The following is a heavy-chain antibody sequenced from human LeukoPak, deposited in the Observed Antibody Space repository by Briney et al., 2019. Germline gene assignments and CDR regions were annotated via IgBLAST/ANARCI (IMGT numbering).Heavy chain of an antibody. V-gene: IGHV4-34*01. J-gene: IGHJ4*02. CDR3: ARKIAVAEFQDY. D-gene: IGHD6-19*01. CDR2: INHSGST. Sequence: SETLSLTCAVYGGSFSGYYWSWIRQPPGKGLEWIGEINHSGSTNYNPSLKSRVTISVDKSKNQFSLKLSSVTAADTAVYYCARKIAVAEFQDYWGQGTLVTVSS. CDR1: GGSFSGYY.